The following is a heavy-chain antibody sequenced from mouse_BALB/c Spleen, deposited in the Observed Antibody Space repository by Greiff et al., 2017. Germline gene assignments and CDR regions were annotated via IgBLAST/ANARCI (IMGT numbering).Heavy chain of an antibody. CDR2: IDPSDSET. CDR1: GYTLTSYW. CDR3: ARGGPWFAY. J-gene: IGHJ3*01. Sequence: QVQLQQPGAELVKPGAPVKLSCKASGYTLTSYWMNWVKQRPGRGLEWIGRIDPSDSETHYNQKFKDKATLTVDKSSSTAYIQLSSLTSEDSAVYYCARGGPWFAYWGQGTLVTVSA. V-gene: IGHV1-69*02.